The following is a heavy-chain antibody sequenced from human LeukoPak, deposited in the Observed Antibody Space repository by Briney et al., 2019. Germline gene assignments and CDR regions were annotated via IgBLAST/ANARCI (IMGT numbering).Heavy chain of an antibody. D-gene: IGHD6-19*01. CDR2: MNPNSGGT. CDR3: ARRYSSGWLDAFDI. Sequence: ASVKVSCKASGYTFTSYDINWVRQAPGQGLEWMGWMNPNSGGTNYAQKFQGRVTMTRDTSISTAYMELSRLRSDDTAVYYCARRYSSGWLDAFDIWGQGTMVTVSS. J-gene: IGHJ3*02. V-gene: IGHV1-2*02. CDR1: GYTFTSYD.